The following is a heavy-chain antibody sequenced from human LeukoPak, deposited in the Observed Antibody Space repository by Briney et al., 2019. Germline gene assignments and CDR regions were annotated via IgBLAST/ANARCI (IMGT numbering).Heavy chain of an antibody. V-gene: IGHV1-18*01. CDR3: ARERRYYDSSGYPDY. D-gene: IGHD3-22*01. Sequence: ASVKVSCKASGYTFTSYGISWVRQAPGQGLEWMGWISAYNGNTNYAQKLQGRVTMTTDTSTSTAYMELRSLRSDDTAVYYWARERRYYDSSGYPDYWGRGTLVTVSS. CDR2: ISAYNGNT. J-gene: IGHJ4*02. CDR1: GYTFTSYG.